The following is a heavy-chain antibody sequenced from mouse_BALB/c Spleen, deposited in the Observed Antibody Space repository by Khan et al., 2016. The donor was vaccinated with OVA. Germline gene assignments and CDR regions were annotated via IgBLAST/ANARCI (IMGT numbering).Heavy chain of an antibody. V-gene: IGHV3-2*02. CDR2: INYSGST. CDR3: ARGVRLTY. CDR1: GYSITSDYA. D-gene: IGHD2-14*01. J-gene: IGHJ3*01. Sequence: EVQLVESGPGLVKPSQSLSLTCTVTGYSITSDYAWYWIRQFPGNKLEWTGYINYSGSTNYHPSLKSRISITRDTSKNQFFLQLNSVTTEDTATYYCARGVRLTYWGQGTLVTVSA.